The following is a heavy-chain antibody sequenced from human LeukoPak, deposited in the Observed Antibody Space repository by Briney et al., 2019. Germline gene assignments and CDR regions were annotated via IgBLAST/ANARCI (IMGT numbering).Heavy chain of an antibody. V-gene: IGHV4-4*07. Sequence: SETLSPTCTVSGGSMSSYYWSWIRQPAGKGLEWIGRIYSSGSTNYNPSLKSGVTMSVDTSKNQFSLKLSSVTAADTAVYYCARIESSSYRSFDYWGQGTLVTVSS. D-gene: IGHD6-13*01. CDR1: GGSMSSYY. CDR3: ARIESSSYRSFDY. CDR2: IYSSGST. J-gene: IGHJ4*02.